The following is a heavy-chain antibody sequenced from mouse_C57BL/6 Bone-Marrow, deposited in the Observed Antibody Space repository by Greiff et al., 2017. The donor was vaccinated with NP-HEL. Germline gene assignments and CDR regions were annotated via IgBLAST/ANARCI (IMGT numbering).Heavy chain of an antibody. CDR2: IYPGDGDT. J-gene: IGHJ2*01. V-gene: IGHV1-82*01. D-gene: IGHD1-1*01. CDR3: ARGATAGSSYSLDY. CDR1: GYAFSSSW. Sequence: VQLQQSGPELVKPGASVKISCKASGYAFSSSWMNWVKQRPGKGLEWIGRIYPGDGDTNYNGKFKGKATLTADKSSSTAYMQLSSLTSEDSAVYFCARGATAGSSYSLDYWGQGTTLTASS.